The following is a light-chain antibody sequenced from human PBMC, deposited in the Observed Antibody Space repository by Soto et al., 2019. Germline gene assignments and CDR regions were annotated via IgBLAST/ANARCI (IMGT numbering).Light chain of an antibody. Sequence: QSALTQPRSVSGSPGQSVTISCTGTSGDVGGYNFVSWYQQHPGKAPTLMTFDVSQRPSGVPDRFSGSKSGNTASLTISGLQADDEAGYYCYSYGGSYTWVFGGGTKLTVL. CDR3: YSYGGSYTWV. CDR1: SGDVGGYNF. V-gene: IGLV2-11*01. J-gene: IGLJ3*02. CDR2: DVS.